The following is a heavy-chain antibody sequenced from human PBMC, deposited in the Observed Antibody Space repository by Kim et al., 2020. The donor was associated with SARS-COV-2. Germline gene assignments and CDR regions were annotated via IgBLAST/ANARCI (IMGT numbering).Heavy chain of an antibody. CDR2: IFHSGST. V-gene: IGHV4-59*01. CDR1: SDSISSYY. D-gene: IGHD3-16*01. CDR3: ARSEGRAIWHQFDY. J-gene: IGHJ4*02. Sequence: SESLSLTCTVSSDSISSYYWSWIRQLPGKGLEWIGYIFHSGSTNYNPSLKSRVTISWDTSRNQFSLDLTSVSDADTAVYYCARSEGRAIWHQFDYWGQG.